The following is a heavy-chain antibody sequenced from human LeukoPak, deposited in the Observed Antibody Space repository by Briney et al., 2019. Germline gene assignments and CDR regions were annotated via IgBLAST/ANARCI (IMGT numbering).Heavy chain of an antibody. CDR2: IYYSGST. D-gene: IGHD6-13*01. J-gene: IGHJ4*02. V-gene: IGHV4-31*03. Sequence: KPSETLSLTCTVSGGSISSGGYYWSWIRQHPGKGLEWIGYIYYSGSTYYNPSLKSRVTISVDTSKNQFSLKLSSVTAADTAVYYCARVPGLYSSRARETLGFYWGQGALVTVSS. CDR3: ARVPGLYSSRARETLGFY. CDR1: GGSISSGGYY.